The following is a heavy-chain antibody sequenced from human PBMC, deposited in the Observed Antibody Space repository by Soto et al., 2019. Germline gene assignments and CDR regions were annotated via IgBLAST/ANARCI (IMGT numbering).Heavy chain of an antibody. D-gene: IGHD3-22*01. Sequence: PGGSLRLSCAASGFTFSNAWMNWVRQAPGKGLDWVGRIKSKTDGGTTDYAAPVKGRFTISRDDSKNTLYLQMNSLKTEDTAVYYCTTVYYYDSSGYYPDFDYWGQGTLVTVSS. CDR3: TTVYYYDSSGYYPDFDY. J-gene: IGHJ4*02. CDR2: IKSKTDGGTT. CDR1: GFTFSNAW. V-gene: IGHV3-15*07.